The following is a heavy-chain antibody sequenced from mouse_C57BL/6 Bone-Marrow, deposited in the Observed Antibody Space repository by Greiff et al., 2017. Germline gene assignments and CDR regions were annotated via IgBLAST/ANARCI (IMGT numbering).Heavy chain of an antibody. CDR1: GYTFTDYE. CDR2: IDPETGGT. D-gene: IGHD2-3*01. V-gene: IGHV1-15*01. CDR3: TRYDY. Sequence: QVQLQQSGAELVGPGASVTLSCKASGYTFTDYEMHWVKQTPVHGLEWIGAIDPETGGTAYNQKFKGKAILTADKSSSTAYMELRSLTSEDSAGYYCTRYDYGGQGTLVTVSA. J-gene: IGHJ3*01.